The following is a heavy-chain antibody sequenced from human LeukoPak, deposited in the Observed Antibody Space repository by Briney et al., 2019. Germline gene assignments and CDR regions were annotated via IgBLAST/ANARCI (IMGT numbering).Heavy chain of an antibody. Sequence: ASVKVSCKASGYTFTGYYMHWVRQAPGQGLEWMGWINPNSGGTNYAQKFQGRVTMTRDMSTSTVYMELSSLRSEDTAVYYCARGDSSGYTPLPFDYWGQGTLVTVSS. CDR3: ARGDSSGYTPLPFDY. V-gene: IGHV1-2*02. J-gene: IGHJ4*02. CDR1: GYTFTGYY. D-gene: IGHD3-22*01. CDR2: INPNSGGT.